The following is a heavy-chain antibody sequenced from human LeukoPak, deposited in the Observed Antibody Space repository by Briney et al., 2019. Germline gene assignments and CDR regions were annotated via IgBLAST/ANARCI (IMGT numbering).Heavy chain of an antibody. D-gene: IGHD6-13*01. CDR2: ISGSGGST. V-gene: IGHV3-23*01. J-gene: IGHJ5*02. CDR1: GFTFSSYS. CDR3: ARGKRYSSSWFYNRFDP. Sequence: GGSLRLSCAASGFTFSSYSMNWDRQAPGKGLEWVSAISGSGGSTYYADSVKGRFTISRDNSKNTLYLQMNSLRAGDTAVYYCARGKRYSSSWFYNRFDPWGQGTLVTVSS.